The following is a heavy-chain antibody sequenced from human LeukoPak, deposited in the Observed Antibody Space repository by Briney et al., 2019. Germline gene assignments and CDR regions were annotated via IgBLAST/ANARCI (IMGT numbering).Heavy chain of an antibody. V-gene: IGHV4-38-2*02. J-gene: IGHJ4*02. CDR3: AVASGSYFDY. Sequence: SETLSLTCTVSGYSISSGYYWGWIRQPPGKGLEWIGSIYHSGSTYYNPSLKSRVTISVDTSKNQFSLKLSSVTAADTAVYYCAVASGSYFDYWGQGTLVTVSS. D-gene: IGHD1-26*01. CDR2: IYHSGST. CDR1: GYSISSGYY.